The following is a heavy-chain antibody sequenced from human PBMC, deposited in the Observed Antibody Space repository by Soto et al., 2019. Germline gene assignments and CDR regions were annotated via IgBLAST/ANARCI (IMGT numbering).Heavy chain of an antibody. CDR2: ISGSGGST. J-gene: IGHJ6*01. Sequence: RLSCAASGFTFSSYAMSWVRQAPGKGLAWVSAISGSGGSTYYADSVTGRFTISRDNSKNTLYLQMNSLRAEDTAVYYCAKGDIVVVVAAPDYGMDVWGQGTTVTVSS. CDR1: GFTFSSYA. CDR3: AKGDIVVVVAAPDYGMDV. V-gene: IGHV3-23*01. D-gene: IGHD2-15*01.